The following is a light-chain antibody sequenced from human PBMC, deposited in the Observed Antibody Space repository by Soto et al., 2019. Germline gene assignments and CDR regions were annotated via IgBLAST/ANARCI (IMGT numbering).Light chain of an antibody. V-gene: IGLV1-44*01. CDR1: SSNIGSNT. J-gene: IGLJ3*02. Sequence: SVLTQPPSASGTPGQRVTISCSGSSSNIGSNTVNWYRQLPGTAPKLLIYSNNQRPSGVPDRFSGSKSGTSGSLVISGLQSEDEADYYCAAWDDSLNGNWVFGGGTKLTVL. CDR3: AAWDDSLNGNWV. CDR2: SNN.